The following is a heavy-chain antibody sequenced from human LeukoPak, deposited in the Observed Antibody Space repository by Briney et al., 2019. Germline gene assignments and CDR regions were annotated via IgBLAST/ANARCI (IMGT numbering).Heavy chain of an antibody. CDR1: GGSISSSSYY. CDR3: ARDWGVSARPGYMDV. V-gene: IGHV4-39*07. CDR2: IYYSGST. D-gene: IGHD6-6*01. J-gene: IGHJ6*03. Sequence: SETLSLTCTVSGGSISSSSYYWGWIRQPPGKGLEWIGSIYYSGSTYYNPSLKSRVTISVDTSKNQFSLKLSSVTAADTAAYYCARDWGVSARPGYMDVWGKGTTVTVSS.